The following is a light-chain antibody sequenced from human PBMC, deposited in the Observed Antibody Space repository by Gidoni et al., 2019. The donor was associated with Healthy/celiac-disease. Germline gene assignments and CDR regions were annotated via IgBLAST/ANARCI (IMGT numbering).Light chain of an antibody. CDR1: QSVSSY. CDR3: QQRSNWPRT. J-gene: IGKJ3*01. CDR2: AAS. V-gene: IGKV3-11*01. Sequence: EIVLTQSPATLSLSPGERATLSYRASQSVSSYLAWYQQKPGQAHRLLIYAASNRATGIPARFSGSGSGTDFTLTISSLEPEDFAVYYCQQRSNWPRTFGPGTKVDIK.